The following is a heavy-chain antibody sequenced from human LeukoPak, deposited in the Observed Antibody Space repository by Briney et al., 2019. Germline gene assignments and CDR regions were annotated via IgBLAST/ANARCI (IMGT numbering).Heavy chain of an antibody. V-gene: IGHV1-2*02. CDR1: GYTLTGYY. CDR2: INPNSGGT. J-gene: IGHJ4*02. CDR3: ARGSSIVVVPAAISY. Sequence: ASVKVSCKASGYTLTGYYMHWVRQAPGQGLEWMGWINPNSGGTNYAQKFQGRVTMTRDTSISTAYMELSRLRSDDTAVYYCARGSSIVVVPAAISYWGQGTLVTVSS. D-gene: IGHD2-2*02.